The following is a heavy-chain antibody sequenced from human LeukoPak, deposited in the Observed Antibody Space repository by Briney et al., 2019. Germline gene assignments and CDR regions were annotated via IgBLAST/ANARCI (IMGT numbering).Heavy chain of an antibody. D-gene: IGHD6-13*01. CDR2: IYYSGST. Sequence: SETLSLTCTVSGGSISSYYWSWIRQPPGKGLEWIGYIYYSGSTNYNPSLKSRVTISVDTSKNQFSLKLSSVTAADTAVYYCARGQGGIAAVYYYYYYMDVWGKGTTVTISS. J-gene: IGHJ6*03. CDR1: GGSISSYY. V-gene: IGHV4-59*01. CDR3: ARGQGGIAAVYYYYYYMDV.